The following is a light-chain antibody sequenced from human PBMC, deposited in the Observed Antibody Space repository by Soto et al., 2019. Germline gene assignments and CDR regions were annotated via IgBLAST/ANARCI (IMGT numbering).Light chain of an antibody. CDR1: QSASSY. J-gene: IGKJ2*01. Sequence: EIVMTQSPATLSVSPGERVTLSCRGSQSASSYLAWYQQKAGQAPRLLISAASTRAVGIPARFSGGWSGTEFTRTSSSLQLEDFAVYYWQQYYNWPYTCGQGTKLEI. CDR2: AAS. V-gene: IGKV3-15*01. CDR3: QQYYNWPYT.